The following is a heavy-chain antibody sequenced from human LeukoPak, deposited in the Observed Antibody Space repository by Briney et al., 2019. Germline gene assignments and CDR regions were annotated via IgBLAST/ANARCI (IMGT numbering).Heavy chain of an antibody. CDR3: ARVSSGWPNYYYGMDV. J-gene: IGHJ6*02. Sequence: SETLSLTCTVSGGSISSGGYYWSWIRQHPGKGLEWIGYIFYSGSTYYNPSLKSRVTISVDTSKNQFSLKLSSVTAADTAVYYCARVSSGWPNYYYGMDVWGQGTTVTVSS. CDR1: GGSISSGGYY. V-gene: IGHV4-31*03. D-gene: IGHD6-19*01. CDR2: IFYSGST.